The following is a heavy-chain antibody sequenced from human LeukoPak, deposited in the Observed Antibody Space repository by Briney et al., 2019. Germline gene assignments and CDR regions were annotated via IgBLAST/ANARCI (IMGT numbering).Heavy chain of an antibody. D-gene: IGHD3-10*01. CDR2: ISGSGGST. V-gene: IGHV3-23*01. Sequence: GGSLRLSXAASGFTFSSYAMSWVRQAPGKGMEWVSAISGSGGSTYYADSVKGRFTISRDNSKNTLYLQMSSLRAEDTAVYYCAAGITDDAFDIWGQGTMVTVSS. CDR3: AAGITDDAFDI. J-gene: IGHJ3*02. CDR1: GFTFSSYA.